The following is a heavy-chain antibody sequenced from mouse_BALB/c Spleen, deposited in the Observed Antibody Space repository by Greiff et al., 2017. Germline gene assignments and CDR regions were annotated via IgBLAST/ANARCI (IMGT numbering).Heavy chain of an antibody. V-gene: IGHV5-6-5*01. J-gene: IGHJ4*01. CDR3: ARGLIFPYAIDY. CDR1: GFTFSSYA. D-gene: IGHD1-2*01. CDR2: ISSGGST. Sequence: EVQVVESGGGLVKPGGSLKLSCAASGFTFSSYAMSWVRQTPEKRLEWVASISSGGSTYYPDSVKGRFTISRDNARNILYLQMSSLRSEDTAMYYCARGLIFPYAIDYWGQGTSVTVSS.